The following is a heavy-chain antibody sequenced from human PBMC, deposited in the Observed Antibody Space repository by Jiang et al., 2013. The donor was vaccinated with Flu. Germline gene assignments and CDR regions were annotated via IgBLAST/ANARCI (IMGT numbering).Heavy chain of an antibody. V-gene: IGHV1-18*01. CDR1: GYTFTNYG. D-gene: IGHD3-10*01. CDR3: AREGVYGLGSAWFDP. J-gene: IGHJ5*02. CDR2: ISAYNGDT. Sequence: EVKKPGASVKVSCKASGYTFTNYGISWVRQAPGQGLEWMGWISAYNGDTNYAQKLQDRVTMTTDTSTSTAYMELRSLRSDDTAVYYCAREGVYGLGSAWFDPWGQGTLVTVSS.